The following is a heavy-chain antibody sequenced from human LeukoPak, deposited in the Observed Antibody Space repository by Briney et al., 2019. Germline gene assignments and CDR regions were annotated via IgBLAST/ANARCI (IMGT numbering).Heavy chain of an antibody. D-gene: IGHD1-26*01. J-gene: IGHJ4*02. V-gene: IGHV1-18*01. CDR3: ARDRIVGATTAIDY. Sequence: ASVKVSCKASGYTFTSNGISWVRQAPGQGLEWMGWISAYNGNTNYAQELQGRVTMTTDTSTSTAYMELRSLRSDDTAMYYCARDRIVGATTAIDYWGQGTLVTVSS. CDR1: GYTFTSNG. CDR2: ISAYNGNT.